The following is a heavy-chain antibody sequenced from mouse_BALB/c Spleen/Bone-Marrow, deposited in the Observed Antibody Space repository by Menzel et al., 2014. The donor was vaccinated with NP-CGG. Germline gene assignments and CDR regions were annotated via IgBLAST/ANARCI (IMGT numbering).Heavy chain of an antibody. J-gene: IGHJ2*01. D-gene: IGHD1-1*01. V-gene: IGHV1S137*01. CDR2: ISSSYGDA. Sequence: VQLQQSGAELVRPGVSVKISCKGSGYTFTDYAMHWVKQSHAKSLEWIGIISSSYGDATYNQKFKGKATMTVDKSSNTAYMELARLTPEESAIYYCARGLSYYYGTSYYYDYWGQGTTLAVSS. CDR1: GYTFTDYA. CDR3: ARGLSYYYGTSYYYDY.